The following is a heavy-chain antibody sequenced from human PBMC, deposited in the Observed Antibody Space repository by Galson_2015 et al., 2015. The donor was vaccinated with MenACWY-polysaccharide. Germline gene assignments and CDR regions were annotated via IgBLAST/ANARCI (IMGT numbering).Heavy chain of an antibody. CDR3: TRIIARKHTFVDS. CDR2: MNPNSGDT. D-gene: IGHD2-21*01. V-gene: IGHV1-8*01. Sequence: SVKVSCKASGYKFSSYDINWVRQARGQGLEWMGWMNPNSGDTGYAQRFQGRVAITRDTATSTAYMEMRMLRYDDTAVYYCTRIIARKHTFVDSWGQGTLGSVS. J-gene: IGHJ4*02. CDR1: GYKFSSYD.